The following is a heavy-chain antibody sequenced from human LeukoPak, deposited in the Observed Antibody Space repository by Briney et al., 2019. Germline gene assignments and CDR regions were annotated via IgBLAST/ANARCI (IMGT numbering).Heavy chain of an antibody. CDR2: IYYSGST. CDR3: ASGYSGYGYYYYGMDV. J-gene: IGHJ6*02. D-gene: IGHD5-12*01. Sequence: PSETLSLTCTVSGGSISSYYWSWIRQPPGKGLEWIGYIYYSGSTNYNPSLKSRVTISVDTSKNQFSLKLSSVTAADTAVYYCASGYSGYGYYYYGMDVWGQGTTVTVPS. CDR1: GGSISSYY. V-gene: IGHV4-59*08.